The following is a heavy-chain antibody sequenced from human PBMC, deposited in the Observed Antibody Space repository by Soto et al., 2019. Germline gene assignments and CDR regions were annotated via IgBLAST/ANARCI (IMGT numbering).Heavy chain of an antibody. CDR3: AKGDYYGSGSLDY. V-gene: IGHV3-9*01. CDR2: ISWNRGSI. CDR1: GFTFDDYA. Sequence: EVQLVESGGGLVQPGRSLRLSCAASGFTFDDYAMHWVRQAPGKGLEWVSGISWNRGSIGYADSVKGRFTISRDNAKNSLYLQMNSLRAEDTALYYCAKGDYYGSGSLDYWGQGTLVTVSS. J-gene: IGHJ4*02. D-gene: IGHD3-10*01.